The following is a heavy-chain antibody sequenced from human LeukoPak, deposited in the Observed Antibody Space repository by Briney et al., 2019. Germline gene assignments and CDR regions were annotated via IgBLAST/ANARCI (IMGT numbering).Heavy chain of an antibody. CDR3: ARRGDYALYYFDY. J-gene: IGHJ4*02. Sequence: GESLKISCKSSGYSFTTYWIGWGRQMPGKGVEWMAIIYPGDSDTRYSPSFQGQVTISADKSISTAYLQWSSLKASDTAMYYCARRGDYALYYFDYWGQGTLVTVSS. CDR1: GYSFTTYW. CDR2: IYPGDSDT. V-gene: IGHV5-51*01. D-gene: IGHD3-16*01.